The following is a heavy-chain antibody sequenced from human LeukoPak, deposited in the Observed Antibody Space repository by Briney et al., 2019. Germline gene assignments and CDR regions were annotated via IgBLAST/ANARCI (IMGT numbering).Heavy chain of an antibody. CDR1: GYTFTSYG. Sequence: ASVKVSCKASGYTFTSYGISWMRQAPGQGLEWMGWISAYNGNTNYAQKLQGRVTMTTDTSTSTAYMELRSLRSGDTAVYYCASALYGEFSYDAFDIWGQGTMVTVSS. J-gene: IGHJ3*02. D-gene: IGHD3-16*02. V-gene: IGHV1-18*01. CDR2: ISAYNGNT. CDR3: ASALYGEFSYDAFDI.